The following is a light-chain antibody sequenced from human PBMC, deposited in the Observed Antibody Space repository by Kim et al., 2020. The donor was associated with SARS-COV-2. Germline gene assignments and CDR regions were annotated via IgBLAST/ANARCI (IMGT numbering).Light chain of an antibody. CDR2: KAS. V-gene: IGKV1-5*03. CDR1: QSISTW. J-gene: IGKJ5*01. CDR3: QQYNSYSIA. Sequence: DIQMTQSPSTLSASVGDRVTITCRASQSISTWLAWYQQKPGKAPNLLIYKASTLGRGVPPRFSGSGSGTEFTLTISSLQPDDCAAYYCQQYNSYSIAFGQGTRLEIK.